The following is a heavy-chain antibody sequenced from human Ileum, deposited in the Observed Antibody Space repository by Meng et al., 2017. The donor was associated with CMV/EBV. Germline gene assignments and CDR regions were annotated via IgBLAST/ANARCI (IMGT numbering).Heavy chain of an antibody. CDR1: GFTFSDYE. J-gene: IGHJ6*02. CDR3: ARDKGYGSGMDV. V-gene: IGHV3-48*03. D-gene: IGHD5-12*01. Sequence: GGSLRLSCAASGFTFSDYEINWVRQAPGKGLEWVSYINTRGDSSHYADSVRGRFTISRDNSKNTLYLQMNSLRGEDTAVYYCARDKGYGSGMDVWGQGTTVTVSS. CDR2: INTRGDSS.